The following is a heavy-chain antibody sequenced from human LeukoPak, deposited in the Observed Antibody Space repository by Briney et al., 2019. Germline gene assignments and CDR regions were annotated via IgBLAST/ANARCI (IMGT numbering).Heavy chain of an antibody. CDR2: ISSSSSYI. CDR3: ARGDEAGGHWYFDL. V-gene: IGHV3-21*01. J-gene: IGHJ2*01. D-gene: IGHD3-10*01. Sequence: GGSLRLSCAASGFTFSSYSMNWVRQAPGKGLEWVSSISSSSSYIYYADSVKGRFTISRDNAKNSLYLQMNSLRAEDTAVYYCARGDEAGGHWYFDLWGRGTLVTVSS. CDR1: GFTFSSYS.